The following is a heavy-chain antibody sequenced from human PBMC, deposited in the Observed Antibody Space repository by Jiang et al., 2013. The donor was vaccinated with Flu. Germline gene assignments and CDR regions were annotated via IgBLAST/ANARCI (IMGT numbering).Heavy chain of an antibody. D-gene: IGHD3-10*01. V-gene: IGHV3-53*01. J-gene: IGHJ4*02. Sequence: TVSSNYMSWVRQASGKGLEWVSVIYSGGSTYYADSVKGRFTISRDNSKNTLYLQMNSLRAEDTAVYYCAGQFGEFPDYWGQGTLVTVSS. CDR3: AGQFGEFPDY. CDR2: IYSGGST. CDR1: TVSSNY.